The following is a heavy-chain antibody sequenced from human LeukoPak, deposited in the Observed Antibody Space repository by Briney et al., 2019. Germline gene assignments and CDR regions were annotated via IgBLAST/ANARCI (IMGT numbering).Heavy chain of an antibody. CDR1: GFTFSSYG. J-gene: IGHJ4*02. D-gene: IGHD2-2*01. V-gene: IGHV3-30*02. CDR2: IRYDGSNK. CDR3: AKVLEYQLRGYFDY. Sequence: GGSLRLSCAASGFTFSSYGMHWVRQAPGKGLEWVAFIRYDGSNKYYADSVKGRFTISRDNSKNTLYLQMNSLRAEDTAVYYCAKVLEYQLRGYFDYWGQGTLVTVSS.